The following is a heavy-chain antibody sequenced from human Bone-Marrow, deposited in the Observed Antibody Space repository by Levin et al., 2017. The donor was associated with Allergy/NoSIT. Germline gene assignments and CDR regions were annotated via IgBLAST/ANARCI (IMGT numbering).Heavy chain of an antibody. CDR2: IDWDDDK. Sequence: LRLSCTFSGFSLSTSGMCVSWIRQPPGKALEWLARIDWDDDKYYSTSLKTRLTISKDTSKNQVVLTMTNMDPVDTATYYCARTAQDLRLAAFDMWGQGTMVTVSS. V-gene: IGHV2-70*11. J-gene: IGHJ3*02. D-gene: IGHD5-12*01. CDR1: GFSLSTSGMC. CDR3: ARTAQDLRLAAFDM.